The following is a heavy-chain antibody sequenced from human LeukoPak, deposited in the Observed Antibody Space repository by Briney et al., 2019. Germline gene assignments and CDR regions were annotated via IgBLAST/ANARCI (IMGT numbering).Heavy chain of an antibody. V-gene: IGHV4-34*01. CDR3: ARYSTPRWGRQTRGSYYFDY. D-gene: IGHD7-27*01. Sequence: PSETLSLTCAVYGGSFSGYYWSWLRQPPGKGLEWIGEINHSGSTNYNPSLKSRVTISVDTSKNQFSLKLSSVTAADTAVYYCARYSTPRWGRQTRGSYYFDYWGQGTLVTVSS. CDR2: INHSGST. J-gene: IGHJ4*02. CDR1: GGSFSGYY.